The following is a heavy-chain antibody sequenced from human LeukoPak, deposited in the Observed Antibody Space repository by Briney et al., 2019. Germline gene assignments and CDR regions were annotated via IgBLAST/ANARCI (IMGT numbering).Heavy chain of an antibody. D-gene: IGHD3-22*01. CDR2: ISGSGGGT. Sequence: GGSLRLSCTASGFTFSNYAMKWVRQAPGKGLEWVSGISGSGGGTYYADSVKGRFTISRDNSKNTLYLQMNSLRAEDTAVYYCAKRTFYSDSSSYRAFDYWGQGTLVTVSS. CDR3: AKRTFYSDSSSYRAFDY. V-gene: IGHV3-23*01. CDR1: GFTFSNYA. J-gene: IGHJ4*02.